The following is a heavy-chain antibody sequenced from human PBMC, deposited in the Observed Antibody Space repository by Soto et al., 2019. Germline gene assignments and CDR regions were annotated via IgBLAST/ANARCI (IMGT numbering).Heavy chain of an antibody. CDR3: ARGGWRRFDQ. J-gene: IGHJ4*02. Sequence: EVQLVESGGGLVQPGGSLKLSCAASGFTFSTYWMTWVRQAPGKGLELVARINEDGTEKLYVDSVKGRFTISRDNAENSLSLQMNSLRGEDTAVYYCARGGWRRFDQWGQGTLVIVSS. CDR2: INEDGTEK. CDR1: GFTFSTYW. D-gene: IGHD3-22*01. V-gene: IGHV3-7*04.